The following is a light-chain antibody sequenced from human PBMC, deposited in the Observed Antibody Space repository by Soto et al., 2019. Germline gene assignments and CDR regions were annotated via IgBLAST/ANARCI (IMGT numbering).Light chain of an antibody. CDR2: GAS. J-gene: IGKJ3*01. CDR1: QSVSSSY. CDR3: QQYGSSPHT. V-gene: IGKV3-20*01. Sequence: EIVLTQSPGTLSFSPGERATLSCRASQSVSSSYLAWYQQKPGQAPRLLIYGASSRATGIPDRFSGSGSGTDFTLTISRLEPEDFAVYYCQQYGSSPHTFGPGTKVDIK.